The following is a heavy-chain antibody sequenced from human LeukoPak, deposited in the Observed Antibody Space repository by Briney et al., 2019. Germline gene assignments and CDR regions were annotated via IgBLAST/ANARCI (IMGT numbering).Heavy chain of an antibody. V-gene: IGHV3-23*01. CDR2: IRRSGGDT. CDR3: AKGRAVEDEKTFDY. CDR1: GFNISNYV. Sequence: PGGSLRLSCVASGFNISNYVMSWVRQAPGKGLEWVSIIRRSGGDTHYVDSVKGRFTISRDNSKNTLSLQGNSLRAEDTAVYYCAKGRAVEDEKTFDYWGQGTLVTVSS. D-gene: IGHD2-2*01. J-gene: IGHJ4*02.